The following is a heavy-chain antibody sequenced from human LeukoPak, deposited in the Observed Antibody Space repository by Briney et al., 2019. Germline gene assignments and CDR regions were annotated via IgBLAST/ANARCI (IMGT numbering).Heavy chain of an antibody. J-gene: IGHJ4*02. V-gene: IGHV3-23*01. Sequence: GGSLRLSCAASGFLFSSYAMNWVRQAPGGGLEWVSAISGSGDTTYYADSVKGRFTISRDNSKNTLYLQMNSLRAEDTAVYYCAKPRYYYGSGSYPTYFDYWGQGTLVTVSS. CDR3: AKPRYYYGSGSYPTYFDY. CDR1: GFLFSSYA. CDR2: ISGSGDTT. D-gene: IGHD3-10*01.